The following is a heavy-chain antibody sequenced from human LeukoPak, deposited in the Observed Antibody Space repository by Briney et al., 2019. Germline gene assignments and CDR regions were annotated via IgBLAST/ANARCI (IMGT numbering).Heavy chain of an antibody. CDR3: ARGAYYYGSGSYYKDYYYYYGMDV. Sequence: SETLSLNGTVSGGSISSYYWSWIRQPPGPALDSIGSIHSSGSTNYNPSLKSRVTISVDTSKNQFSLKLSSVTAADTAVYYCARGAYYYGSGSYYKDYYYYYGMDVWGQGTTVTVSS. CDR1: GGSISSYY. CDR2: IHSSGST. J-gene: IGHJ6*02. D-gene: IGHD3-10*01. V-gene: IGHV4-59*01.